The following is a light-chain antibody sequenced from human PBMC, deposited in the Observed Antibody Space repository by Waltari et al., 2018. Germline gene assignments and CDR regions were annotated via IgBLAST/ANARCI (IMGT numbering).Light chain of an antibody. CDR2: AAS. V-gene: IGKV1-39*01. CDR1: QSISRY. Sequence: DIQMTQSPSSLSASVGDRVTITCRANQSISRYLNWYQQKPGKAPKLLIYAASSLQSGVPSRFSGSGSGTDFTLTISSLQPEDFATYYCQQSYSTLIFTFGPGTKVDIK. CDR3: QQSYSTLIFT. J-gene: IGKJ3*01.